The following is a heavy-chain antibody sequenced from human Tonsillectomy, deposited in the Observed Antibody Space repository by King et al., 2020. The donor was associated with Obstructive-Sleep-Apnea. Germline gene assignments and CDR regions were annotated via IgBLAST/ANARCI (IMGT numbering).Heavy chain of an antibody. CDR1: GASIGSYC. J-gene: IGHJ3*02. V-gene: IGHV4-4*07. CDR2: MYTSGST. Sequence: MQLQESGPGLVKPSETLSLTCTVSGASIGSYCWSWIRQSAGKGLEWIGRMYTSGSTNYNPSLKSRLTMSGDTSKNQFSLKLNSVTAADTAVYYCARGTAIVGATSRAFDIWGQGTKVTVSS. CDR3: ARGTAIVGATSRAFDI. D-gene: IGHD1-26*01.